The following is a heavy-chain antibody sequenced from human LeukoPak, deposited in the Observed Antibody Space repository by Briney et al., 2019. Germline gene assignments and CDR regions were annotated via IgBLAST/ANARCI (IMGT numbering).Heavy chain of an antibody. D-gene: IGHD2-2*01. CDR3: AKDRHRTVNYFDY. V-gene: IGHV3-23*01. CDR1: GFTFSSYA. Sequence: GGSLRLSCAASGFTFSSYAMSWVRQAPGKGLERVSAISGSGGSTYYADSVKGRFTISRDNSKNTLYLQMNSLRAEDTAVYYCAKDRHRTVNYFDYWGQGTLVTVSS. CDR2: ISGSGGST. J-gene: IGHJ4*02.